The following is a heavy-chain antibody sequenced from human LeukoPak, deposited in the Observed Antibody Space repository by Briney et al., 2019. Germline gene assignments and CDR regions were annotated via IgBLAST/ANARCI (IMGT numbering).Heavy chain of an antibody. CDR2: ISLSGDRT. CDR3: AKETLPNDY. J-gene: IGHJ4*02. V-gene: IGHV3-23*01. Sequence: PVGSLRLSCEVSGFTLSDNAMCWARHAPGKGLEWVSAISLSGDRTFYADSVKGRLTISRDIFTNTLFLQMNSLRADDTAVYYCAKETLPNDYWGQGTLVTVSS. CDR1: GFTLSDNA.